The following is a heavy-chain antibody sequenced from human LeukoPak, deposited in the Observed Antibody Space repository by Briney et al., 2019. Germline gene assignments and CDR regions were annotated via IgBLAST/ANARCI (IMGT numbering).Heavy chain of an antibody. J-gene: IGHJ6*02. CDR2: MNPNSGNT. CDR1: GYTFTSYD. CDR3: ARDPATIFGVVYYYYGMDV. V-gene: IGHV1-8*01. D-gene: IGHD3-3*01. Sequence: ASVKVSCKASGYTFTSYDINWVRQATGQGLEWMGWMNPNSGNTGYAQKFQGRVTITADKSTSTAYMELSSLRSEDTAVYYCARDPATIFGVVYYYYGMDVWGQGTTVTVSS.